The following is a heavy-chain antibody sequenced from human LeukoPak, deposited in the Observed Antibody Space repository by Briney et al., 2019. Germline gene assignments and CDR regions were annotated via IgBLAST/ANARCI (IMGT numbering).Heavy chain of an antibody. Sequence: GASVKVSCKASGYTFTSYDINWVRQATGQGLEWMGWMNPNSGNTGYAQKFQGRVTITADKSTSTAYMELSSLRSEDTAVYYCARDLKRDIVATIEDYWGQGTLVTVSS. CDR1: GYTFTSYD. J-gene: IGHJ4*02. CDR3: ARDLKRDIVATIEDY. CDR2: MNPNSGNT. D-gene: IGHD5-12*01. V-gene: IGHV1-8*03.